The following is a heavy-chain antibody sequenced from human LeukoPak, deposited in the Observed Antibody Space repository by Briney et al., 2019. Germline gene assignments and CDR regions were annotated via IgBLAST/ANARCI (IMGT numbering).Heavy chain of an antibody. CDR3: ARGDDILTGLFDY. Sequence: SETLSLTCTVSGGSISSSSYYWGWIRQPPGKGLEWIGSIYYSGSTYYNPSLKSRVTISVDKSKNQFSLKLSSVTAADTAVYYCARGDDILTGLFDYWGQGTLVTVSS. D-gene: IGHD3-9*01. CDR2: IYYSGST. V-gene: IGHV4-39*07. CDR1: GGSISSSSYY. J-gene: IGHJ4*02.